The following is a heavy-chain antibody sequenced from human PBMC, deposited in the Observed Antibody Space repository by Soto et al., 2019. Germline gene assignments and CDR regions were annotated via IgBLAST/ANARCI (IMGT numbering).Heavy chain of an antibody. CDR2: INHSGST. V-gene: IGHV4-34*01. CDR3: ARGWDYGMDV. J-gene: IGHJ6*02. CDR1: GGSFSGYY. Sequence: LSLTCAVYGGSFSGYYWSWIRQPPGKGLEWIGEINHSGSTNYNPSLKSRVTISVDTSKNQFSLKLSSVTAADTAVYYCARGWDYGMDVWGQGTKVTVSS. D-gene: IGHD1-26*01.